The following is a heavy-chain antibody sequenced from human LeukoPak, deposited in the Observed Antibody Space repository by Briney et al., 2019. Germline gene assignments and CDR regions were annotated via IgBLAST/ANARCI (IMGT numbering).Heavy chain of an antibody. V-gene: IGHV4-59*01. CDR3: ARGPEAMVRGVISSYMDV. CDR2: IYFSGST. Sequence: SETLSLTCTVSGGSISSDYWSWIRQPPGKGLEWIGYIYFSGSTNYNPSLKSRVTISVDTSKTQLSLKLSSVTAADTAVYYCARGPEAMVRGVISSYMDVWGKGTTVTISS. CDR1: GGSISSDY. D-gene: IGHD3-10*01. J-gene: IGHJ6*03.